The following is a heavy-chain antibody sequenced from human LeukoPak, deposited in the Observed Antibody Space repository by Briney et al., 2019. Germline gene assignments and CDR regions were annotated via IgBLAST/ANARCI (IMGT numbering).Heavy chain of an antibody. Sequence: GGSLRLSCAASGFTFXTYXMSWVRQAPGKGLECVSALSGXXXXXXXXXSVKGRFTISRDNSKNTLSLQMNSLRAEDTAVYYCAKALYGGHDYWGQGTLVTVSS. V-gene: IGHV3-23*01. D-gene: IGHD4-23*01. CDR2: LSGXXXXX. CDR3: AKALYGGHDY. CDR1: GFTFXTYX. J-gene: IGHJ4*02.